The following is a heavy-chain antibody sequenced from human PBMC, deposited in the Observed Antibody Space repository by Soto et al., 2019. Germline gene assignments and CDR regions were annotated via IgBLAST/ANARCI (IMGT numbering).Heavy chain of an antibody. CDR3: AKELAIGDFWIGLEY. CDR1: GFSFSSYA. CDR2: ISHDGIIK. V-gene: IGHV3-30*18. D-gene: IGHD3-3*01. Sequence: QVHLVESGGGVVQPGRSLRLSCAASGFSFSSYAMHWVRQAPGKGLEWVAVISHDGIIKKFADFVEGRFVVYRDNSGTILVLQMEILISHDSAVNYCAKELAIGDFWIGLEYRGQVALVTIAT. J-gene: IGHJ4*02.